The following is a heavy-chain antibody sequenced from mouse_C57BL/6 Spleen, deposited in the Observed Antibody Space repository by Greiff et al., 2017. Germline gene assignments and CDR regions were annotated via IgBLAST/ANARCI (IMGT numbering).Heavy chain of an antibody. D-gene: IGHD4-1*02. CDR1: GFTFTDYY. CDR2: IRTKANGSTT. CDR3: ARYRGSTGTVYLDY. Sequence: EVHLVESGGGLVQPGGSLSLSCAASGFTFTDYYMSWVRQPPGKALEWLGFIRTKANGSTTEYSASVKGRFTISRDNSQSILYLHMNALRAEDSATYYCARYRGSTGTVYLDYWGQGTTLTVSS. V-gene: IGHV7-3*01. J-gene: IGHJ2*01.